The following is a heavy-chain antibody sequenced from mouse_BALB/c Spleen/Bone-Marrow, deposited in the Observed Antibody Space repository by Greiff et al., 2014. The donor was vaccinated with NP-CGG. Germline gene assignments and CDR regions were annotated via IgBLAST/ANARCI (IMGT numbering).Heavy chain of an antibody. CDR1: GYTFTSYW. V-gene: IGHV1-87*01. J-gene: IGHJ4*01. Sequence: QVHVKQSGAELARPGASVKLSCKASGYTFTSYWMQWVKQRPGQGLEWIGAIYPGDGDTRYTQKFKGKATLTADKSSSTAYMQLSSLASEDSAVYYWARGDYGSSYEGAMDYWGQGTSVTVSS. CDR3: ARGDYGSSYEGAMDY. D-gene: IGHD1-1*01. CDR2: IYPGDGDT.